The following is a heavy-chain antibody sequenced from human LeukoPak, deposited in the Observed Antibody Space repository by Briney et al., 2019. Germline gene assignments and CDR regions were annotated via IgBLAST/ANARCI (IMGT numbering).Heavy chain of an antibody. Sequence: ASVKVSCKASGGTFSSYAISWVRQAPGQGLEWMGWISAYNGNTNYAQKLQGRVTMTTDTSTSTAYMELRSLRSDDTAVYYCARWRRYSSGWYLHYWGQGTLVTVSS. CDR2: ISAYNGNT. V-gene: IGHV1-18*01. J-gene: IGHJ4*02. CDR3: ARWRRYSSGWYLHY. D-gene: IGHD6-19*01. CDR1: GGTFSSYA.